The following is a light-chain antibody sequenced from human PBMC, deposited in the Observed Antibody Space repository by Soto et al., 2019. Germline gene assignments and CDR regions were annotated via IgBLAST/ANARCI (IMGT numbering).Light chain of an antibody. CDR2: DVT. V-gene: IGLV2-11*01. CDR1: SSDVGDYNF. Sequence: QSALTQPRSVSGSPGQSVTISRTGTSSDVGDYNFVSWYQQHPGKAPKLVIYDVTKRPSGVPDRFSASKSGNTASLTISGLQADDEADYYCCSYAGSYTYVFGTGTKLTVL. CDR3: CSYAGSYTYV. J-gene: IGLJ1*01.